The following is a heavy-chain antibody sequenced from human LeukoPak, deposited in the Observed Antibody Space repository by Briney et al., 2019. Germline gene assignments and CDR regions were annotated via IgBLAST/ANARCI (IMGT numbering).Heavy chain of an antibody. Sequence: GGSLRLSCAASGFTFSDHWMDWVRQDPEKGLLWVSSIKTDGNYTIYADSVKGRFTISRDNAKNTMYLQMNSLRVEDTAAYYCVRDTYYKVDVWGQGTTVTVSS. CDR3: VRDTYYKVDV. CDR1: GFTFSDHW. D-gene: IGHD2/OR15-2a*01. CDR2: IKTDGNYT. J-gene: IGHJ6*02. V-gene: IGHV3-74*01.